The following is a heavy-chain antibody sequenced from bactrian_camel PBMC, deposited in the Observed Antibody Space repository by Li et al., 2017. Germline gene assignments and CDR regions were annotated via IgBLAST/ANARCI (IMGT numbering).Heavy chain of an antibody. Sequence: QLVESGGGLVQPGGSLRLSCTGSISAFSDRSMAWFRQVPGQEREAVSCISWNGGDTTYADSVKGRFTISRDNSKKTLYLQMNRLKSEDTAQYYCAARGLYGGNCQEQGTQVTVS. D-gene: IGHD6*01. CDR2: ISWNGGDT. V-gene: IGHV3S65*01. CDR1: ISAFSDRS. J-gene: IGHJ4*01.